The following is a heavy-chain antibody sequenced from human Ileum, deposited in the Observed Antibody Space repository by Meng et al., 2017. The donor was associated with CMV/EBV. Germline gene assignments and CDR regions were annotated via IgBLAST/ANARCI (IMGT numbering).Heavy chain of an antibody. V-gene: IGHV4-4*07. CDR1: GVSISNYY. Sequence: QVKLQWSGPKLVKPSDTLSLTCTFSGVSISNYYWTWIRPSAVKGLEFIGRVHFTGGIDYNPSLMSRATMSVDTSRNQLSLNVKSVTAADTAVYYCARAAARGVPVDYWGQGILVTVSS. CDR2: VHFTGGI. D-gene: IGHD3-10*01. J-gene: IGHJ4*02. CDR3: ARAAARGVPVDY.